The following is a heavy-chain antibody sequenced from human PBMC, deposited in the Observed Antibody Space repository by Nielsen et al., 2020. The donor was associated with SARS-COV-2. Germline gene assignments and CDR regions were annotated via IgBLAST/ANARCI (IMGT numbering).Heavy chain of an antibody. CDR3: AREGGYGAFDI. V-gene: IGHV3-13*01. CDR1: GFTFSSYD. D-gene: IGHD5-12*01. J-gene: IGHJ3*02. Sequence: GGSLRLSCAASGFTFSSYDMHWVRQATGKGLEWVSAIGTAGDTYYPGSVKGRFTISRENAKNSLYLQMNSLRAGDTAVYYCAREGGYGAFDIWGQGTMGTVSS. CDR2: IGTAGDT.